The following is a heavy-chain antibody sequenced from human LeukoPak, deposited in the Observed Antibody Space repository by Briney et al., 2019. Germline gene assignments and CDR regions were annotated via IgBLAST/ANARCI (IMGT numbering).Heavy chain of an antibody. CDR2: INPNSGGT. Sequence: ASVKVSCKASGYTFTDYYMHWVRQAPGQGLEWMGWINPNSGGTNYAQKFQGRVTMTRDTSISTAYMELSRLRADDTAVYYCARDGEDYYDSSAYYNWFDPWGQGTLVTVSS. CDR1: GYTFTDYY. V-gene: IGHV1-2*02. CDR3: ARDGEDYYDSSAYYNWFDP. D-gene: IGHD3-22*01. J-gene: IGHJ5*02.